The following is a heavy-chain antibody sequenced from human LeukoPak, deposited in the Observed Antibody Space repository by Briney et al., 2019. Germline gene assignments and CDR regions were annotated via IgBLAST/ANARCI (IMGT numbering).Heavy chain of an antibody. CDR2: TYFRSRWYN. J-gene: IGHJ4*02. CDR1: GDSVSSNSAA. V-gene: IGHV6-1*01. Sequence: SPTLSLTCAISGDSVSSNSAAWNWIRQSPSRGLEWLGRTYFRSRWYNEFAESLKGRMTIDPDTSKNQYSLQLTSVTPEDTAVYYCARDLGNTGWYTFDYWGQGTLVTVSS. D-gene: IGHD6-19*01. CDR3: ARDLGNTGWYTFDY.